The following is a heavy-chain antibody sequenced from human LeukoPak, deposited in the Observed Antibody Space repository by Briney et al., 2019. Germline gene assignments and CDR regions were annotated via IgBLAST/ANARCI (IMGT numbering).Heavy chain of an antibody. CDR3: ASIRLGDDY. D-gene: IGHD1-26*01. J-gene: IGHJ4*02. CDR1: GYTFTSYY. CDR2: IIPIFGTA. V-gene: IGHV1-69*13. Sequence: SVKVSCKASGYTFTSYYMHWVRQAPGQGLEWMGGIIPIFGTANYAQKFQGRVTITADESTSTAYMELSSLRSEDTAVYYCASIRLGDDYWGQGTLVTVSS.